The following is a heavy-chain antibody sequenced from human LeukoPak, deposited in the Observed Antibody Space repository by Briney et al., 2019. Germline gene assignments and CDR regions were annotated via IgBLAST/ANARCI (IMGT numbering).Heavy chain of an antibody. CDR1: GYTFTGYY. D-gene: IGHD3-10*01. Sequence: ASVKVSCKASGYTFTGYYVHWVRQAPGQGLEWMGWINPNSGGTNYAQKFQGWVTMTRDTSISTAYMELSRLRSDDTAVYYCARGYYGSGSYYNLDYWGQGTLVTVSS. CDR3: ARGYYGSGSYYNLDY. J-gene: IGHJ4*02. V-gene: IGHV1-2*04. CDR2: INPNSGGT.